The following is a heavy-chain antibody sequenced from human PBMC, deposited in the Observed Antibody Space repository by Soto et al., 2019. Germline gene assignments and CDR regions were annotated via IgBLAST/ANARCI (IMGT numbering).Heavy chain of an antibody. D-gene: IGHD3-9*01. CDR2: MNPNSGNT. V-gene: IGHV1-8*01. CDR1: GYTFTSYD. CDR3: ARGDYDILTGYSALFYYYMDV. J-gene: IGHJ6*03. Sequence: ASVKVSCKASGYTFTSYDINWVRQATGQGLEWMGWMNPNSGNTGYAQKFQGRVTMTRNTSISTAYMELSSLRSEDTAVYYCARGDYDILTGYSALFYYYMDVWGKGTTVTVSS.